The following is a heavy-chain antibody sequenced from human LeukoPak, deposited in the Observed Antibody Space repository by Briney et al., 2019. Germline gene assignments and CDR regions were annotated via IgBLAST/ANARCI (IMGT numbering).Heavy chain of an antibody. V-gene: IGHV1-8*01. CDR3: ARGHASDYGSGGYLGYYYGMDV. D-gene: IGHD3-10*01. J-gene: IGHJ6*02. CDR2: MNPNSGNT. Sequence: GASVKVSCKASGYIFTSFDINWVRQATGQGLEWMGWMNPNSGNTAYAQKSQGRVTMTRDTSMSTAYMELSSLRSEDTAMYYCARGHASDYGSGGYLGYYYGMDVWGQGTTVSVSS. CDR1: GYIFTSFD.